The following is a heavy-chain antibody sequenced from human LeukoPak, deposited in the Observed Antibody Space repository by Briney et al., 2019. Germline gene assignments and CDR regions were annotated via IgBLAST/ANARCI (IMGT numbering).Heavy chain of an antibody. CDR2: IYSDGRT. Sequence: SETLSLTCTVSGGSINNYYWSWIRQPAGKALEWIGHIYSDGRTNYNPSLQSRVTVSVDTSSSHLSLVLTSVTAADTAVYYCARDRLGSSSPTHFYYYMDVWGRGTTVIVSS. CDR3: ARDRLGSSSPTHFYYYMDV. V-gene: IGHV4-4*07. CDR1: GGSINNYY. D-gene: IGHD6-6*01. J-gene: IGHJ6*03.